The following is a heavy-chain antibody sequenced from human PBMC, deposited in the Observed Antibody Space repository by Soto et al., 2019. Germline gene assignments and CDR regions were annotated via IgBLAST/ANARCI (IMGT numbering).Heavy chain of an antibody. D-gene: IGHD1-26*01. CDR3: ARDLKVGAPPKYYFDY. J-gene: IGHJ4*02. V-gene: IGHV1-69*04. Sequence: ASVKVSCKASGGTFSSYTISWVRQAPGQGLEWMGRIIPILGIANYAQKFQGRVTITADKSTSTAYMELSSLRSEDTAVYYCARDLKVGAPPKYYFDYWGQGTLVTVSS. CDR1: GGTFSSYT. CDR2: IIPILGIA.